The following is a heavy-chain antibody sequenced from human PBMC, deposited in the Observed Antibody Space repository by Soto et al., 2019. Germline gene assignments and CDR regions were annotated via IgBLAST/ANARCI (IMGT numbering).Heavy chain of an antibody. CDR1: GFTFSSYW. CDR2: INSDGSST. J-gene: IGHJ4*02. D-gene: IGHD3-3*01. Sequence: PGGSLRLSCAASGFTFSSYWMHWVRQAPGKGLVWVSRINSDGSSTSYADSVKGRFTISRDNAKNTLYLQMNSLRAEDTAVYYCVSGGFLLEWLHRPSYFDYWGQGTLVTVSS. V-gene: IGHV3-74*01. CDR3: VSGGFLLEWLHRPSYFDY.